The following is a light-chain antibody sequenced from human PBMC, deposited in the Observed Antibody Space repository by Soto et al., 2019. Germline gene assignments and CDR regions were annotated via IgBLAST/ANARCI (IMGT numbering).Light chain of an antibody. Sequence: EIVMTQSPATLSVSPGERATLSCRASQSVSSNLAWYQQKPGQAPRPLIYGASTRATGGPARFSGSGSGTDFTLTISSLQSEDFAVYYCQQYNNWPLTFGGGTKVEIK. CDR1: QSVSSN. V-gene: IGKV3-15*01. CDR2: GAS. CDR3: QQYNNWPLT. J-gene: IGKJ4*01.